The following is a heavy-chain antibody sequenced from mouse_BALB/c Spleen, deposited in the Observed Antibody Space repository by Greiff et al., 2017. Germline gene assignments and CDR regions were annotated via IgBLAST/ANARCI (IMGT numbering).Heavy chain of an antibody. CDR3: AKTTDDDEGAMDY. V-gene: IGHV2-3*01. J-gene: IGHJ4*01. CDR1: GFPLTSYG. Sequence: VKLQESGPGLVAPSQSLSITCTVSGFPLTSYGVSWVRQPPGKGLEWLGVIWGDGSTNYHSALISRLSITKDNSKSQAFLKLNSLQTDDTATYYCAKTTDDDEGAMDYWGQGTSVTVSS. CDR2: IWGDGST. D-gene: IGHD2-4*01.